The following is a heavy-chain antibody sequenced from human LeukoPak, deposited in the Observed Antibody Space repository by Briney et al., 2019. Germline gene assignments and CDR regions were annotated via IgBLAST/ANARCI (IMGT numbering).Heavy chain of an antibody. CDR2: IYYSGST. V-gene: IGHV4-59*08. D-gene: IGHD4-11*01. CDR3: AKGGLVTTDFDY. Sequence: KPSETLSLTCTVSGGSISSYYWSWIRQPPGKGLEWIGYIYYSGSTNYNPSLKSRVTISVDTSKNQFSLKLSSVTAADTAVYYCAKGGLVTTDFDYWGQGTLVTVSS. J-gene: IGHJ4*02. CDR1: GGSISSYY.